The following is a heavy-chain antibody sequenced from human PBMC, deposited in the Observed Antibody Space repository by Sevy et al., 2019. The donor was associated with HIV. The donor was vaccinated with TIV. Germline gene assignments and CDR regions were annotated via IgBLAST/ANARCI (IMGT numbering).Heavy chain of an antibody. CDR2: ISSSSSTI. CDR1: GFTFSSYS. V-gene: IGHV3-48*02. CDR3: ARDGVDYCSGGSCYPFYYFDY. J-gene: IGHJ4*02. Sequence: GESLKISCAASGFTFSSYSMNWVRQAPGKGLEWVSYISSSSSTIYYADSVKGRFTISRDNAKNSLYLQMNSLRDEDTAVYYCARDGVDYCSGGSCYPFYYFDYWGQGTLVTVSS. D-gene: IGHD2-15*01.